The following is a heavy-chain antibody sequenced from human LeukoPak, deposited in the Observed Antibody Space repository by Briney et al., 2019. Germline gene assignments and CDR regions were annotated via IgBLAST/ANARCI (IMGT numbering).Heavy chain of an antibody. J-gene: IGHJ4*02. V-gene: IGHV4-34*01. D-gene: IGHD6-19*01. CDR2: INHSGST. Sequence: PSETLSLTCAVYGGSFSGYYWSWIRQPPGKGLEWIGEINHSGSTNYNPSLKSRVTISVDTPKNQFSLKLSSVTAADTAVYYCARDGTSSGWYAEVDYFDYWGQGTLVTVSS. CDR1: GGSFSGYY. CDR3: ARDGTSSGWYAEVDYFDY.